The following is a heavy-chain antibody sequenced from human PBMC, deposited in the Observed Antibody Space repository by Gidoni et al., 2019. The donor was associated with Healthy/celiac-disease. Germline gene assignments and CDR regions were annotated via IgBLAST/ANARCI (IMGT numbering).Heavy chain of an antibody. V-gene: IGHV3-15*01. J-gene: IGHJ3*02. Sequence: EVQLVEPGGGLVKPGGSLRLSRAASGFTFSNAWMSWVRQAPGKGLEWVGRIKSKTDGGKTDYAAPVKGRFTISRDDSKNTLYLQMNSLKTEDTAVYYCTTLPGQQLVPGAFDIWGQGTMVTVSS. D-gene: IGHD6-6*01. CDR3: TTLPGQQLVPGAFDI. CDR1: GFTFSNAW. CDR2: IKSKTDGGKT.